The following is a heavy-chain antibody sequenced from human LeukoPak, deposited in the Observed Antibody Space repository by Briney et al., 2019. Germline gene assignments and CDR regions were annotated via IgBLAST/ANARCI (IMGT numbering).Heavy chain of an antibody. CDR1: GFTFSIYD. CDR3: ARSDPVGASEGEDY. J-gene: IGHJ4*02. V-gene: IGHV3-23*01. Sequence: GGSLRLSCAASGFTFSIYDMSWVRQAPGKGLEWVSAISGSGGTTYYADSVKGRFTISRDNSKNTLYLQMNSLRAEDTAVYYCARSDPVGASEGEDYWGQGTLVTVSS. D-gene: IGHD1-26*01. CDR2: ISGSGGTT.